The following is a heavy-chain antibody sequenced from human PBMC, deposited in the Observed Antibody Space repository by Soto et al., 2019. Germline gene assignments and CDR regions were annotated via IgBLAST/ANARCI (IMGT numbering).Heavy chain of an antibody. CDR3: AKEDGGLWFGELLYEDDY. CDR2: ISYDGSNK. Sequence: QVQLVESGGGVVQPGRSLRLSCAASGFTFSSYGMHWVRQAPGKGLEWVAVISYDGSNKYYADSVKGRFTISRDNSKNTRYLQMNSLRAEDTAVYYCAKEDGGLWFGELLYEDDYWGQGTLVTVSS. CDR1: GFTFSSYG. D-gene: IGHD3-10*01. V-gene: IGHV3-30*18. J-gene: IGHJ4*02.